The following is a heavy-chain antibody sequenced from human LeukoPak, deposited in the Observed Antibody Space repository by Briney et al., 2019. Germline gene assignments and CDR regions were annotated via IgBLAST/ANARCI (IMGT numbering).Heavy chain of an antibody. D-gene: IGHD3-3*01. Sequence: GGSLRLACPASGFTLSSYAMNWVRQAPGKGLEWVTFIIASGNSTDYAEPVKGRFSIYRDNSNNHLYLQINSLRAEDTAAYYCAKGAQYDFWSGYTLEYFDVWGKGTLVTVSS. CDR3: AKGAQYDFWSGYTLEYFDV. CDR1: GFTLSSYA. CDR2: IIASGNST. J-gene: IGHJ4*02. V-gene: IGHV3-23*01.